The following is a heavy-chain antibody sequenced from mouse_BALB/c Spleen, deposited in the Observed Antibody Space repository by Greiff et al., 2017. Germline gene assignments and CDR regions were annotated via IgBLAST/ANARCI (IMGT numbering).Heavy chain of an antibody. Sequence: EVQLQESGGGLVKPGGSLKLSCAASGFTFSSYAMSWVRQSPEKRLEWVAEISSGGSYTYYPDTVTGRFTISRDNAKNTLYLEMSSLRSEDTAMYYCARGYDYWGQGTTLTVSS. CDR3: ARGYDY. CDR2: ISSGGSYT. V-gene: IGHV5-9-4*01. CDR1: GFTFSSYA. J-gene: IGHJ2*01.